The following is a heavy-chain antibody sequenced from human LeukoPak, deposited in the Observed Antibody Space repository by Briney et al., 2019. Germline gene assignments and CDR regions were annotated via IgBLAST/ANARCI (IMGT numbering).Heavy chain of an antibody. Sequence: GGSLRLSCAASGFTVSSNYMTWVRQAPGKGLEWVSVIYSGGSTYYADSVKGRFTISRDNAKNSLYLQMNSLRAEDTAVYYCARRRYNWNAIDYWGQGTLVTVSS. CDR3: ARRRYNWNAIDY. J-gene: IGHJ4*02. D-gene: IGHD1-20*01. V-gene: IGHV3-53*01. CDR1: GFTVSSNY. CDR2: IYSGGST.